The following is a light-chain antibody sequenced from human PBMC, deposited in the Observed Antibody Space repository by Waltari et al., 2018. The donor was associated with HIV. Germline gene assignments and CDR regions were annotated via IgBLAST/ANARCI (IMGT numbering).Light chain of an antibody. J-gene: IGLJ2*01. Sequence: SYVLTQPPSVSVAPGKPASITCWGNDIGSKRVHWYQQKPGQAPLLVIYDDSDRPSGIPERFSGSNSENTATLTISGVEAGDEADYYCQVWDNSDGYPGILFGGGTMLTVL. CDR1: DIGSKR. CDR3: QVWDNSDGYPGIL. V-gene: IGLV3-21*04. CDR2: DDS.